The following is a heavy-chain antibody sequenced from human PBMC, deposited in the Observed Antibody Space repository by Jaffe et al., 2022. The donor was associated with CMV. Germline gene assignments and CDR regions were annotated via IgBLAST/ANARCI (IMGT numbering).Heavy chain of an antibody. J-gene: IGHJ4*02. V-gene: IGHV5-10-1*03. CDR1: GYRFTSYW. Sequence: EVQLVQSGAEVKKPGESLRISCKGSGYRFTSYWISWVRQMPGKGLEWMGRIDPSDSHTNYSPSFQGHVTISADKSISTAYLQWSSLKASDTAMYYCARQPSGSYAKSLNFDSWGQGTLVTVSS. CDR3: ARQPSGSYAKSLNFDS. D-gene: IGHD1-26*01. CDR2: IDPSDSHT.